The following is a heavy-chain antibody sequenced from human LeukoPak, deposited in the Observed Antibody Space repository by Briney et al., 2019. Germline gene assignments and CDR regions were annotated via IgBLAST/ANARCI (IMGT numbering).Heavy chain of an antibody. CDR2: ISDSGSTT. CDR3: ARDLYRIVVVPHYFDY. Sequence: GGSLRLSCAASGFTFSSYEMNWVRQAPGKGLEWVSYISDSGSTTYYADSVKGRFTISRDNAKNSLYLQMNSLRAEDTAVYYCARDLYRIVVVPHYFDYWGQGTLVTVSS. D-gene: IGHD3-22*01. J-gene: IGHJ4*02. CDR1: GFTFSSYE. V-gene: IGHV3-48*03.